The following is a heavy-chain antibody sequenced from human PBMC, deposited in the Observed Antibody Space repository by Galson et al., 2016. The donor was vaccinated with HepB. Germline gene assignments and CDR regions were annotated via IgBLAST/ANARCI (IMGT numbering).Heavy chain of an antibody. D-gene: IGHD3-10*01. Sequence: SLRLSCAASGFTFSTYAMSWVRQAPGKGLEWVSGISGSGGSTYYADSVKGRFTISRDNSKNTLDLQMTRQRAEDTAVYYCAKGAYYGSSILYGMDVWGQGTTVTVSS. CDR3: AKGAYYGSSILYGMDV. CDR1: GFTFSTYA. V-gene: IGHV3-23*01. J-gene: IGHJ6*02. CDR2: ISGSGGST.